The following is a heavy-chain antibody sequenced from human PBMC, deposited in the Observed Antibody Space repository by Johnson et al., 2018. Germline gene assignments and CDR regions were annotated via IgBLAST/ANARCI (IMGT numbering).Heavy chain of an antibody. J-gene: IGHJ6*03. CDR1: GFSLSDYW. CDR3: AKDPSHSSYFYYMDV. Sequence: VQLQESGGGLVHPGGSLRLSCEASGFSLSDYWMHWVRQPPGKGLEWVSGISWNSGRVAYAESVKGRFTISRDNAKKSLYLQMNSLTPGDTAVYYCAKDPSHSSYFYYMDVWGQGTTVTVSS. CDR2: ISWNSGRV. V-gene: IGHV3-9*01.